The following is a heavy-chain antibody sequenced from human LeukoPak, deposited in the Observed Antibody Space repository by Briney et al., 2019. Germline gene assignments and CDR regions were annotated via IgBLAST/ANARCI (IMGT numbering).Heavy chain of an antibody. CDR2: IIPIFGTA. Sequence: SVKVSCKASGGTFSSYAISWVRQAPGQGLEWMGRIIPIFGTANYAQKFQGRVTITTDESTSTAYMELSSLRSEDTAVYYCARDYYYDSSGLDYWGQRTLATVSS. CDR1: GGTFSSYA. D-gene: IGHD3-22*01. CDR3: ARDYYYDSSGLDY. V-gene: IGHV1-69*05. J-gene: IGHJ4*02.